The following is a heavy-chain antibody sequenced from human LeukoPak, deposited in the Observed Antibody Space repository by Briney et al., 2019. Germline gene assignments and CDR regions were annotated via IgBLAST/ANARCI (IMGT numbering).Heavy chain of an antibody. J-gene: IGHJ6*02. D-gene: IGHD3-10*01. V-gene: IGHV3-53*01. CDR1: GFTFSSYS. Sequence: GGSLRLSCAASGFTFSSYSMNWVRQAPGKGLEWVSVIYSGGSTYYADSVKGRFTISRDNSKNTLYLQMNSLRAEDTAVYYCATIIWSRVYYYGMDVWGQGTTVTVSS. CDR2: IYSGGST. CDR3: ATIIWSRVYYYGMDV.